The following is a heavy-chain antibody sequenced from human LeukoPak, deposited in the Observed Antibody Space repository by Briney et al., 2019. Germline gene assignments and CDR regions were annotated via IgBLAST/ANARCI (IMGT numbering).Heavy chain of an antibody. D-gene: IGHD1-26*01. Sequence: GSSVKVSCKASGGTFSSYAISWVRQAPGQGLEWMGGIIPIFGTANYAQKFQGRVTITADESTSTAYMELSSLRSEDTAVYYCARDDSGGGGVDYWGQGTLVTVSS. CDR3: ARDDSGGGGVDY. CDR2: IIPIFGTA. CDR1: GGTFSSYA. J-gene: IGHJ4*02. V-gene: IGHV1-69*01.